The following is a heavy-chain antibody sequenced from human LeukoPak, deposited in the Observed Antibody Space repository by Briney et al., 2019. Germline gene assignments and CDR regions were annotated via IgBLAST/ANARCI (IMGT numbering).Heavy chain of an antibody. CDR2: LSWNSGSI. CDR1: GFTFDDHA. Sequence: PGGSLRLSCAASGFTFDDHAMHWVRQAPGKGLEWVSGLSWNSGSIGYADSVKGRFTISRDNAKNSLCLQMNSLRAEDTALYYCAKDLFHWGQGTLVTVSS. V-gene: IGHV3-9*01. CDR3: AKDLFH. J-gene: IGHJ4*02.